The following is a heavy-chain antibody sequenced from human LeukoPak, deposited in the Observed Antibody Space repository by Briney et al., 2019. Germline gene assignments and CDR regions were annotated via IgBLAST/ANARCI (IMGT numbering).Heavy chain of an antibody. CDR2: MNPNSGDT. Sequence: ASVKVSCKASGYTFADYYIHWVRQAPGQGLEWVGWMNPNSGDTNYARSFQGRVTMTRDTSISTAYMELSRLRSDDTAVYYCARGGRNTYYYDSSGYYYRAHPDYWGQGTLVTVSS. J-gene: IGHJ4*02. V-gene: IGHV1-2*02. D-gene: IGHD3-22*01. CDR1: GYTFADYY. CDR3: ARGGRNTYYYDSSGYYYRAHPDY.